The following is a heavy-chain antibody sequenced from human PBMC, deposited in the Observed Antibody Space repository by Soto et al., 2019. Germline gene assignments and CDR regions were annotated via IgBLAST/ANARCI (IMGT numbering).Heavy chain of an antibody. Sequence: QVQLVQSGAEVKKPGASVKVSCKASGYIFTSYYIHWVRQAPGQGPEWMGIINPSGGDTVYAQKFQGRVTMTRDTSTRTVYMELSSLRSEDTAVYYCTRRGATAAGPLWPDYWGQGTLVTVSS. J-gene: IGHJ4*02. CDR2: INPSGGDT. D-gene: IGHD6-13*01. V-gene: IGHV1-46*03. CDR3: TRRGATAAGPLWPDY. CDR1: GYIFTSYY.